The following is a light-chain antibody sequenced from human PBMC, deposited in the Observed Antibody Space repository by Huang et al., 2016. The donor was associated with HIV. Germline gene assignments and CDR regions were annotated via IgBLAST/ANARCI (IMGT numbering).Light chain of an antibody. CDR3: QQYNNWPPYT. CDR1: QSVRSD. Sequence: EIVMTQSPATLSVSPGERATLSCRASQSVRSDLAWYQQKPGQAPRRLIFGATSRATGIPVRFSGSGSGTEFTLTISSLQSEDFAVDYCQQYNNWPPYTFGQGTKLEIK. V-gene: IGKV3-15*01. CDR2: GAT. J-gene: IGKJ2*01.